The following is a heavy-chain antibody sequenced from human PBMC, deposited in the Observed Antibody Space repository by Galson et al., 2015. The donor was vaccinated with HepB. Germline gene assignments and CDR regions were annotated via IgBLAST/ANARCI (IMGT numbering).Heavy chain of an antibody. CDR3: ARRGLGRTPLDY. J-gene: IGHJ4*02. Sequence: SETLSLTCTGSTSSSDYHWGWIRQPPGRGLEWIGSIHNSGTTYYNPSLKSRLTISVDTSKNQFSLRLRSVTASDTAVYYCARRGLGRTPLDYWGLGTLVTVSS. CDR1: STSSSDYH. CDR2: IHNSGTT. D-gene: IGHD1-26*01. V-gene: IGHV4-39*01.